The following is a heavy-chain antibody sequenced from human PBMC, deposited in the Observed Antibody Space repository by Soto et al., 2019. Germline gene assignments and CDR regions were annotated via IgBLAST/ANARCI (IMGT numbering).Heavy chain of an antibody. CDR2: ISYDGSNK. V-gene: IGHV3-30*18. J-gene: IGHJ6*04. CDR3: AKGHVLRFLEWLPPMDV. CDR1: GFTFSSYG. Sequence: ESGGGVVQPGRSLRLSCAASGFTFSSYGMHWVRQAPGKGLEWVAVISYDGSNKYYADSVKGRFTISRDNSKNTLYLQMTSLRAEDTAVYYCAKGHVLRFLEWLPPMDVWGKGTTVTVSS. D-gene: IGHD3-3*01.